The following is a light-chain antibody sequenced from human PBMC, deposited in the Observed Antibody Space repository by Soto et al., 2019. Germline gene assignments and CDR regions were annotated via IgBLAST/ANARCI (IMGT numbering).Light chain of an antibody. V-gene: IGKV3-20*01. CDR3: QQYNVWPGWT. CDR1: QTVRNNY. Sequence: EIVLTQSPGTLSLSPGERATLSCRASQTVRNNYLAWYQQRPGQAPRLLIYAASSRATGIPDRFSGSGSGTDFTLTISRLEPEDFAVYYCQQYNVWPGWTFGQGTKVDNK. J-gene: IGKJ1*01. CDR2: AAS.